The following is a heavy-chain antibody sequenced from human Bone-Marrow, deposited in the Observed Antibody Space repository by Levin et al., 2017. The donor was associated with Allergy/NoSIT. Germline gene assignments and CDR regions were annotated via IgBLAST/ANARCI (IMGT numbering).Heavy chain of an antibody. CDR2: ISGGFTI. CDR3: SRDSAGRPGDY. V-gene: IGHV3-69-1*02. Sequence: GGFLRLSCVASGFSFRDYEMNWVRQAPGKGLEWVSYISGGFTIYYADSVKGRFTISRDNAKNSLFLQMNSLRAEDTAIYYCSRDSAGRPGDYWGQGTLVSVSS. D-gene: IGHD6-19*01. CDR1: GFSFRDYE. J-gene: IGHJ4*02.